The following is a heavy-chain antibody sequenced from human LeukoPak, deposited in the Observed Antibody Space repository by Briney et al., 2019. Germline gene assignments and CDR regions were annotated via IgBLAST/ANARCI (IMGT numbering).Heavy chain of an antibody. CDR3: TREEAPSYDFWSGYLDRHKFDP. V-gene: IGHV3-49*04. CDR1: GFTFGDYA. J-gene: IGHJ5*02. CDR2: IRSKAYGGTT. Sequence: PGRSLRLSCTASGFTFGDYAMSWVRQAPGKGLEWVGFIRSKAYGGTTEYAASVKGRFTISRDDSKSIAYLQMNSLKTEDTAVYYCTREEAPSYDFWSGYLDRHKFDPWGQGTLVTVSS. D-gene: IGHD3-3*01.